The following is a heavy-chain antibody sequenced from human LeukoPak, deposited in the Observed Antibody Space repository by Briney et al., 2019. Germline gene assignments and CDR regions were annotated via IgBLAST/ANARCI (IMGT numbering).Heavy chain of an antibody. D-gene: IGHD6-6*01. Sequence: ASVKVSCKASGYTFTSYAMNWVRQAPGQGLEWMGWINTNTGNPTYAQGFTGRFVFSLDTSVSTAYLQISSLKAEDTAVYYCARVARPCAIISSSQRAYDFWGQGTMVTVSS. CDR2: INTNTGNP. CDR1: GYTFTSYA. J-gene: IGHJ3*01. V-gene: IGHV7-4-1*02. CDR3: ARVARPCAIISSSQRAYDF.